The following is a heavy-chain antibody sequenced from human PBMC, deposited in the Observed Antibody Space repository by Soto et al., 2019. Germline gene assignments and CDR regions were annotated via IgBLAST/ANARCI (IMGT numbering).Heavy chain of an antibody. CDR3: TRDNDLVAITGAFDI. CDR1: GFTFGDYA. J-gene: IGHJ3*02. V-gene: IGHV3-49*04. CDR2: IRSKAYGGTT. Sequence: PGGSLRLSCTASGFTFGDYAMSWVRQAPGKGLEWVGFIRSKAYGGTTEYAASVKGRFTISRDDSKSIAYLQMNSLKTEDTAVYYCTRDNDLVAITGAFDIWGQGTMVTVSS. D-gene: IGHD2-15*01.